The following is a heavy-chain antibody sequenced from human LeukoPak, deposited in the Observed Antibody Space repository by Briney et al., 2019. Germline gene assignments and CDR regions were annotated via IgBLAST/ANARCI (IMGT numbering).Heavy chain of an antibody. CDR2: IHNDGST. V-gene: IGHV3-53*01. D-gene: IGHD3-3*02. Sequence: GGSLRLSCAASGFIVSNTYMTWVRQAPGKGLEWVSVIHNDGSTYYADSVKGRFTISRDNSKNMLFLRMNSLRVEDTAVYFCASLARDYWGQGTLVSVSS. CDR1: GFIVSNTY. J-gene: IGHJ4*02. CDR3: ASLARDY.